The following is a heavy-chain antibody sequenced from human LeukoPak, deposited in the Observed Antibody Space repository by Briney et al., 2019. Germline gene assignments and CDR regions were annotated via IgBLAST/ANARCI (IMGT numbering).Heavy chain of an antibody. D-gene: IGHD6-6*01. CDR2: IIPIFGTA. CDR3: ARTEEQLVQGYFDY. Sequence: GSSVKVSCKASGGTFGSYAISWVRQAPGQGLEWMGGIIPIFGTANYAQKFQGRVTITTDESTSTAYMELSSLRSEDTAVYYCARTEEQLVQGYFDYWGQGTLVTVSS. J-gene: IGHJ4*02. CDR1: GGTFGSYA. V-gene: IGHV1-69*05.